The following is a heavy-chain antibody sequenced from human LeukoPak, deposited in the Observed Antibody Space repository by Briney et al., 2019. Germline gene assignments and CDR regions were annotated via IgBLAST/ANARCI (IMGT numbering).Heavy chain of an antibody. D-gene: IGHD6-13*01. Sequence: PGESLKISCQGSGSTFTSYWIGWVRQLPGKGLEWMGIIYPGDSDTSYSPSFQGQVTISADKSISTAYLQWSSLKASDTAMYYCARPRIAAAGSGVYYFDYWGQGTLVTVSS. CDR1: GSTFTSYW. J-gene: IGHJ4*02. CDR2: IYPGDSDT. CDR3: ARPRIAAAGSGVYYFDY. V-gene: IGHV5-51*01.